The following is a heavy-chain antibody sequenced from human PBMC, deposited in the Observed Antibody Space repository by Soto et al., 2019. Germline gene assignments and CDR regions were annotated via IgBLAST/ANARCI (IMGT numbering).Heavy chain of an antibody. CDR1: RGTFSSYA. V-gene: IGHV1-69*13. CDR2: IIPIFGTA. J-gene: IGHJ2*01. Sequence: SVKVSFKASRGTFSSYAISWVRQPPAQVLEWMGGIIPIFGTANYAQKFQGRVTINADESTRTAYMELSSLRSEDTAVYYCARDQYYDILTGYYVYWYFDLWGRGTLVTVSS. D-gene: IGHD3-9*01. CDR3: ARDQYYDILTGYYVYWYFDL.